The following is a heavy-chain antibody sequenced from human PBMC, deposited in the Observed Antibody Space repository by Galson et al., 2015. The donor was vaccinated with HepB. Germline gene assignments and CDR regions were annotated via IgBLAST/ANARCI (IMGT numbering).Heavy chain of an antibody. CDR1: GFTFSSYD. D-gene: IGHD5-24*01. CDR2: IGTAGDT. CDR3: ARALPEIGYYYGMDV. J-gene: IGHJ6*02. Sequence: SLRLSCAASGFTFSSYDMHWVRHATGKGLEWASAIGTAGDTYYPGSVKGRFTISRENAKNSLYLQMNSLRAGDTAVYYCARALPEIGYYYGMDVWGQGTTVTVSS. V-gene: IGHV3-13*01.